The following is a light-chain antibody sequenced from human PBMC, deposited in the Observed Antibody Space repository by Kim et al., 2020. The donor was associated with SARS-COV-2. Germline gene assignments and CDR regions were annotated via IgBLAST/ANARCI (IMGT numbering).Light chain of an antibody. CDR1: RSVSSTY. CDR3: QQCGSSPQT. V-gene: IGKV3-20*01. Sequence: SPGERATLSCRASRSVSSTYLAWYQQKPGQAPRLLIYSASSRATGIPDRFSGSGSGTDFTLTISRLEPEDFAVYYCQQCGSSPQTFGQGTKVDIK. J-gene: IGKJ1*01. CDR2: SAS.